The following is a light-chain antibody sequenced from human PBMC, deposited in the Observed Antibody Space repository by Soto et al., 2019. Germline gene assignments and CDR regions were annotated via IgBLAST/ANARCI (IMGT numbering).Light chain of an antibody. J-gene: IGLJ2*01. CDR1: SSDVGGYNY. V-gene: IGLV2-8*01. CDR2: EVS. CDR3: SSYGGSNNLV. Sequence: QSALTQPASVSGSPGQSITISCTGTSSDVGGYNYVSWYQQQHPGKAPKLLIYEVSKRPSGVPDRFSGSKSGNTASLTVSGLQAEDEADYYCSSYGGSNNLVFGGGTKLTVL.